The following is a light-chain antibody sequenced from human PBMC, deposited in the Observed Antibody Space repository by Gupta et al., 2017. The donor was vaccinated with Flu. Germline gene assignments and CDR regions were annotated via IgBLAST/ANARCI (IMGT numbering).Light chain of an antibody. CDR3: SSYTTSSTRV. J-gene: IGLJ3*02. CDR1: SSDIGAYNF. CDR2: EVS. V-gene: IGLV2-14*01. Sequence: QSALTQPASVSGSHGQSITLSCSGTSSDIGAYNFVSWYQQYPGKAPTLKIYEVSIRPSGVSNRFSCSKSSKTASLTLSVLQAEDEADYYCSSYTTSSTRVFGGGTRLTVL.